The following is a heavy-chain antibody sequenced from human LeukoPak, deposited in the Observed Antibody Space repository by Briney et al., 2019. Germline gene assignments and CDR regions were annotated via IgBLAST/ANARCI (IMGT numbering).Heavy chain of an antibody. CDR2: IKGTNDNT. V-gene: IGHV1-18*01. D-gene: IGHD3-16*01. CDR1: GFSFTTKNG. J-gene: IGHJ4*02. CDR3: ARDLLWESCDRSTCSGLYYFDY. Sequence: ASVKVSCQASGFSFTTKNGISWVRQAPGQGFEWMGWIKGTNDNTNYAQKFQGRVTMTTDTSTSTAYMELRSLRSDDTAVYYCARDLLWESCDRSTCSGLYYFDYWGQGTLVTVSP.